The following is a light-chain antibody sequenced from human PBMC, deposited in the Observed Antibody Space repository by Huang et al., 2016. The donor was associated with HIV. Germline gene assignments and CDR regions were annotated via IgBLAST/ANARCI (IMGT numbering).Light chain of an antibody. J-gene: IGKJ1*01. CDR1: QNISNY. CDR3: LQSYSAPWT. V-gene: IGKV1-39*01. CDR2: AAS. Sequence: DIQMTQPPSSLSASLGDRVTITSRARQNISNYLNWYQQIPGKAPKLVIAAASSLQRGVPTTFSGSGSGTDFTLTIFSLQPADFATYYCLQSYSAPWTFGQGTKVEI.